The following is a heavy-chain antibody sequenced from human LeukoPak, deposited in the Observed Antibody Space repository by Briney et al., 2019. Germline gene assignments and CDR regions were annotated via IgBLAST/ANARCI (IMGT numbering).Heavy chain of an antibody. CDR2: ISWNSGSI. CDR1: GFTFSSYS. V-gene: IGHV3-9*01. J-gene: IGHJ3*02. CDR3: AKDLNYGSGSFSAFDI. D-gene: IGHD3-10*01. Sequence: GGSLRLSCAASGFTFSSYSMNWVRQAPGKGLEWVSGISWNSGSIGYADSVKGRFTISRDNAKNSLYLQMNSLRAEDTALYYCAKDLNYGSGSFSAFDIWGQGTMVTVSP.